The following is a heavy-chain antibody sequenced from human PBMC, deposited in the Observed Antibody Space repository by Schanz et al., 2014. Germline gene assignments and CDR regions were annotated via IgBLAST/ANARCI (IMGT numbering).Heavy chain of an antibody. V-gene: IGHV3-30*04. Sequence: QVQLVESGGGVVQPGRSLRLSCAASGFTFSSYAMHWVRQAPGKGLEWVAVISYDGSNKYYADSVKGRFTISRDNSKNTLYLQMNSLRAEDTAVYYCARERGVRGGGVWKVNWFDPWGQGTLVTVSS. CDR3: ARERGVRGGGVWKVNWFDP. J-gene: IGHJ5*02. CDR1: GFTFSSYA. CDR2: ISYDGSNK. D-gene: IGHD3-10*01.